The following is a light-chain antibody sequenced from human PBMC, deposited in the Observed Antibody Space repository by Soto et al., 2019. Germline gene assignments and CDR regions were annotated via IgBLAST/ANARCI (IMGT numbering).Light chain of an antibody. CDR3: ISYTTSRSMV. CDR1: SSDLGSYNY. CDR2: EVK. Sequence: QSALTQPASVSGSPGQSITISCTGTSSDLGSYNYVSWYQHHPGKVPKLILYEVKNRPSGTSNRFSGSKSGNTASLTISGLQSEHEADYYCISYTTSRSMVFGGGTKLTVL. V-gene: IGLV2-14*01. J-gene: IGLJ3*02.